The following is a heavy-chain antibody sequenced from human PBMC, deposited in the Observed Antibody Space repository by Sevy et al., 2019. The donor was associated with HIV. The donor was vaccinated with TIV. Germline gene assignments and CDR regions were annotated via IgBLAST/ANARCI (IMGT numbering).Heavy chain of an antibody. CDR2: INTNTGNP. CDR3: ARDGAATGSDAFDIWGSTFDI. CDR1: GYTFTSHA. V-gene: IGHV7-4-1*02. D-gene: IGHD6-13*01. Sequence: ASVKVSCKASGYTFTSHAMIWVRQAPGQELEWIGWINTNTGNPTYGQGFTGRFVFSLDTSVSTAYLQISSLKAADTAVYYCARDGAATGSDAFDIWGSTFDIWGQGTMVTVSS. J-gene: IGHJ3*02.